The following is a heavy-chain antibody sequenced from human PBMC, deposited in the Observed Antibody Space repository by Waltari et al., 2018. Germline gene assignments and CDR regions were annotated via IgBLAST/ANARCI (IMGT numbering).Heavy chain of an antibody. J-gene: IGHJ5*02. V-gene: IGHV3-23*04. D-gene: IGHD6-19*01. CDR3: AKDRRVQTGVGVAWWNNWFDP. Sequence: EFQLVESGGDLVQPGGSLRLSCAASGFTFSSHALSWVRPAPGKGVQVCATNSDGGCSTYDADSVKGRCTISRYHSKDTLYLQMNTLRVEHTAIYYSAKDRRVQTGVGVAWWNNWFDPWGQGTLVTVSS. CDR2: NSDGGCST. CDR1: GFTFSSHA.